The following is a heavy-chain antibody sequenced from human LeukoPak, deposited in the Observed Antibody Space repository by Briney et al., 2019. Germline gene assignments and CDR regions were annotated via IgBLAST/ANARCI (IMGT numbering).Heavy chain of an antibody. CDR3: AXXYXYDSSGYYESLYFDY. J-gene: IGHJ4*02. CDR2: XYXSGXX. Sequence: SETLSLTCTVSGGSISXXGYYWSWIRQHPXXXXXXXXXXYXSGXXXXXXXXXXXVTISVDTSKNQFSLKLSSVAAADTAVYYCAXXYXYDSSGYYESLYFDYWGQGTLVTVSS. V-gene: IGHV4-31*01. CDR1: GGSISXXGYY. D-gene: IGHD3-22*01.